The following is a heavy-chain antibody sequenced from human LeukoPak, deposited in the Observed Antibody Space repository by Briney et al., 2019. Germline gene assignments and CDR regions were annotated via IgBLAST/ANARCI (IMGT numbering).Heavy chain of an antibody. D-gene: IGHD2-2*02. J-gene: IGHJ4*02. Sequence: SETLSLTCTVSGGSISSGYYYWSWIRQPAGKGLEWIGRMYTSGSTEDNPALNSRVTISVDTPKNQFYLKLSSVNAADKAVYYCTRSRERYCTSGSCYIDLQARWGQGTLVTVSS. V-gene: IGHV4-61*02. CDR2: MYTSGST. CDR3: TRSRERYCTSGSCYIDLQAR. CDR1: GGSISSGYYY.